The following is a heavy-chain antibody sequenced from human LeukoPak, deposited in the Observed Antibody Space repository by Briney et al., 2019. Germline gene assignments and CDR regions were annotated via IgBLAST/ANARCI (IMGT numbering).Heavy chain of an antibody. Sequence: ASVKVSCKASGYTFTSYYMHWVRQAPGQGLEWMGWINPNSGGTNYAQKFQGRVAITRDTSISTAYMELSRLRSDDTAVYYCARGDAAAGTDYWGQGTLVTVSS. D-gene: IGHD6-19*01. CDR2: INPNSGGT. CDR3: ARGDAAAGTDY. V-gene: IGHV1-2*02. J-gene: IGHJ4*02. CDR1: GYTFTSYY.